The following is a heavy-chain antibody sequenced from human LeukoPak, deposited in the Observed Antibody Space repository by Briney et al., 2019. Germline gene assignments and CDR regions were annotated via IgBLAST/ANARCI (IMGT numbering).Heavy chain of an antibody. J-gene: IGHJ3*02. CDR3: ARVVSGLDAFDI. V-gene: IGHV4-61*02. D-gene: IGHD6-19*01. Sequence: SETLSLTCTASGGSISSGSYYWSWIRQPAGKGLEWIGRIYTSGSTNYNPSLKSRVTISVDTSKNQFSLKLSSVTAADTAVYYCARVVSGLDAFDIWGQGTMVTVSS. CDR1: GGSISSGSYY. CDR2: IYTSGST.